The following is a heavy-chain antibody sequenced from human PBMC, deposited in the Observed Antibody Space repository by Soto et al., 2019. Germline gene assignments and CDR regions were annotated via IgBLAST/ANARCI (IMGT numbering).Heavy chain of an antibody. J-gene: IGHJ4*02. CDR3: VRGNSGYGNFDY. Sequence: EVQLLESGGGLVQPGGSLRLSCAASGFTLSGYWMHWVRQVPGKGLVWVSRISSDGRTTNYADSVGGRFTISRDNAKNTLYVQMNSLRAEDTAVYYCVRGNSGYGNFDYWGQGTLVTVSS. V-gene: IGHV3-74*02. CDR1: GFTLSGYW. D-gene: IGHD5-12*01. CDR2: ISSDGRTT.